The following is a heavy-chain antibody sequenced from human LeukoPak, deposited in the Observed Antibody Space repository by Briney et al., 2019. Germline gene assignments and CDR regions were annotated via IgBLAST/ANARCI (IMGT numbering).Heavy chain of an antibody. V-gene: IGHV4-34*01. CDR2: INHSGST. Sequence: SETLSLTCAVYGGSFSGYYWSWIRQPPGKGLEWIGEINHSGSTNYNPSLKSRVTISVDTSKNQFSLKLSSVTAADTAVYYCARGRVRPPDNGSGSYPPTPDFDYWGQGTLVTVSS. D-gene: IGHD3-10*01. J-gene: IGHJ4*02. CDR1: GGSFSGYY. CDR3: ARGRVRPPDNGSGSYPPTPDFDY.